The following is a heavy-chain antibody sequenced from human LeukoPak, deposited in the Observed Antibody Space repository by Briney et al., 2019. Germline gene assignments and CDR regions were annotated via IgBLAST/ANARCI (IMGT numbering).Heavy chain of an antibody. CDR2: IKHDGSEE. J-gene: IGHJ4*02. D-gene: IGHD2-8*02. CDR1: GFAFSRSS. V-gene: IGHV3-7*05. Sequence: GGSLRLSCAASGFAFSRSSMSWLRQAPGKGLEWLANIKHDGSEEFYVDSLKGRFTISRDTAKTSLYLQMNSLRVEDTAVYYCTIDRSTGCGQGCLVTVSS. CDR3: TIDRSTG.